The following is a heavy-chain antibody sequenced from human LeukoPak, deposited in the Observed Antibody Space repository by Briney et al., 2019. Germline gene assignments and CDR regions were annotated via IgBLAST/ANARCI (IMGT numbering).Heavy chain of an antibody. Sequence: SETLSLTCTVSGYSISNGYYWDWIRQPPGRGLEWIGNIYRSGSTSYNPSLKSRATISVDTSKNQFSLKVNSLTAADTAVYYCARRHSSGWFYYWGQGTLVTVSS. D-gene: IGHD6-19*01. V-gene: IGHV4-38-2*02. CDR2: IYRSGST. J-gene: IGHJ4*02. CDR3: ARRHSSGWFYY. CDR1: GYSISNGYY.